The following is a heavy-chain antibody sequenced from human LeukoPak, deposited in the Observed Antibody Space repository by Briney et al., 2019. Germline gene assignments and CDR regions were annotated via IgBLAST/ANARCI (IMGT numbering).Heavy chain of an antibody. CDR3: ASGDSRYCSGGSCYLLGY. V-gene: IGHV4-30-2*01. D-gene: IGHD2-15*01. Sequence: SQTLSLTCAVSGGSISSGGYSWSWIRQPPGEGLEWIGYIYHSGGTYYNPSLKSRVTISVDRSKNQFSLKLSSVTAADTAVYYCASGDSRYCSGGSCYLLGYWGQGTLVTVSS. CDR1: GGSISSGGYS. J-gene: IGHJ4*02. CDR2: IYHSGGT.